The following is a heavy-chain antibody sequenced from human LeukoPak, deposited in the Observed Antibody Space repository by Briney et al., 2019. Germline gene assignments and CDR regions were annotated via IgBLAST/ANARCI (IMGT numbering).Heavy chain of an antibody. D-gene: IGHD5-18*01. CDR2: IKQDGSEK. V-gene: IGHV3-7*03. CDR1: GFTFSSYW. J-gene: IGHJ3*02. Sequence: GGSLRLSCAASGFTFSSYWMSWVRQAPGKGLEWVANIKQDGSEKYYVDSVKGRFTISRDNAKNSLYLQMNSLRAEDTAVYYCARAGAGRGYSYGHDALDIWGQGTMVTVSS. CDR3: ARAGAGRGYSYGHDALDI.